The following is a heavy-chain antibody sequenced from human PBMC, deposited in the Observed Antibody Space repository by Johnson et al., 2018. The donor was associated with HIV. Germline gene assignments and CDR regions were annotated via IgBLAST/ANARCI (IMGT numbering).Heavy chain of an antibody. CDR1: GFTFDEYA. CDR2: ISWNSDSI. Sequence: VQLVESGGGLVQPGRSLRLSCAASGFTFDEYAMHWVRQAPGKGLEWVSGISWNSDSIGYVDSVKGRFTISRDNANNSLYLQMNRLRAEDTALYYCAKALSGWFDAFDIWGKGTMVTVAS. CDR3: AKALSGWFDAFDI. D-gene: IGHD6-19*01. J-gene: IGHJ3*02. V-gene: IGHV3-9*01.